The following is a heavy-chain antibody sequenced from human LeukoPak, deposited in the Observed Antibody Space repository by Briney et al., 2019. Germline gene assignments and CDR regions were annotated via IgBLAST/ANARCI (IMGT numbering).Heavy chain of an antibody. CDR1: GGTFSSYA. V-gene: IGHV1-69*13. D-gene: IGHD3-10*01. CDR3: AREGDRGVIDAFDI. CDR2: IIPIFGTA. J-gene: IGHJ3*02. Sequence: ASVKVSCKASGGTFSSYAISWVRQAPGQGLEWMGGIIPIFGTANYAQKFQGRVTITADESTSTAYMELSSLRSEDTAVYYCAREGDRGVIDAFDIWGQGTMVTVSS.